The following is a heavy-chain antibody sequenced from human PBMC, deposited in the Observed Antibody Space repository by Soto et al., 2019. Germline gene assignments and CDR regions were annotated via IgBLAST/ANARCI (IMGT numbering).Heavy chain of an antibody. J-gene: IGHJ6*02. V-gene: IGHV4-30-4*01. CDR2: IYYSGGT. D-gene: IGHD3-10*01. Sequence: PSETLSLTCTVSGGSISSGDYYWSWIRQPPGKGLEWIGYIYYSGGTYYNPSLKSRVTISVDTSKNQFSLKLSSVTAADTAVYYCARDLASGGPGLYGMDVWGQGTTVTVSS. CDR3: ARDLASGGPGLYGMDV. CDR1: GGSISSGDYY.